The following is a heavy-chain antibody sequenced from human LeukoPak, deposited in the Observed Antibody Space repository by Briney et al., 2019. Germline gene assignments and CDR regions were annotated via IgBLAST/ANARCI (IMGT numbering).Heavy chain of an antibody. V-gene: IGHV4-59*01. CDR1: GRSISSYY. J-gene: IGHJ6*04. D-gene: IGHD1-20*01. CDR3: ARDLTGTTSMDV. CDR2: IYYSGST. Sequence: SETLSLTCTVSGRSISSYYWSWIRQPPGKGLEWIGYIYYSGSTNYNPSLKSRVTISVDTSKNQFSLKLSSVTAADTAVYFCARDLTGTTSMDVWGKGTTVTISS.